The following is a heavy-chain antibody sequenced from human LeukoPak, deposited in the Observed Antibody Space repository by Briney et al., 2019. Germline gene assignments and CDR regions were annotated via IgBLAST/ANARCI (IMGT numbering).Heavy chain of an antibody. CDR2: IYNASSYI. D-gene: IGHD6-19*01. V-gene: IGHV3-21*01. CDR1: GFTFSNYS. Sequence: GGSLRLSCAASGFTFSNYSWNWVRQAPGKGLEWVAYIYNASSYIYYADSVRGGFIIFSTNENHSPYLQMNGLTAEDAAGYFCARQICAGAVAGDIDYWGQGTLVTVSS. J-gene: IGHJ4*02. CDR3: ARQICAGAVAGDIDY.